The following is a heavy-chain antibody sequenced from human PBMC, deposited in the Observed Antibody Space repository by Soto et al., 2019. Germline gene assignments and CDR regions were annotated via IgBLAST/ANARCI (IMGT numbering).Heavy chain of an antibody. V-gene: IGHV1-46*03. CDR1: GYTFTSYY. CDR2: INPSGGST. D-gene: IGHD6-25*01. CDR3: AREPAAGVDY. Sequence: ASVKVSCKASGYTFTSYYMHWVRQAPGQGLEWMGIINPSGGSTSYAQNFQGRVTMTRDTSTSTVYMELSSLRPEDTAVYYCAREPAAGVDYWGQGTLVTVSS. J-gene: IGHJ4*02.